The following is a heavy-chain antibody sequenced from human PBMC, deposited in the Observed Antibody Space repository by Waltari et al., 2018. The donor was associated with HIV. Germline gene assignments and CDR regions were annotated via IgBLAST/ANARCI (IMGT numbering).Heavy chain of an antibody. CDR2: IYTSGST. J-gene: IGHJ6*02. CDR3: ASSAVSVYGMDV. Sequence: QVQLQESGPGLVKPSQTLSLTCTVSGGSISSGSYYWSWIRQPAGKGLEWIGRIYTSGSTNYNPSLKSRVTISVDTSKNQFSLKLSSVTAADTAVYYCASSAVSVYGMDVWGQGTTVTVSS. V-gene: IGHV4-61*02. D-gene: IGHD1-26*01. CDR1: GGSISSGSYY.